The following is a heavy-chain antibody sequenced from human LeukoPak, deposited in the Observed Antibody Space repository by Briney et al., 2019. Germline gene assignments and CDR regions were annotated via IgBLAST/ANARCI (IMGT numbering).Heavy chain of an antibody. CDR1: GYTFTGYY. V-gene: IGHV1-2*02. D-gene: IGHD3-9*01. J-gene: IGHJ6*03. CDR2: INPNSGGT. Sequence: ASVKVSCKASGYTFTGYYMHWVRQAPGQGLEWMGWINPNSGGTNYEQKFQGRVTMTRNTSISTAYMELSSLRSEDTAVYYCARGLRYFDWLLNYYYYMDVWGKGTTVTISS. CDR3: ARGLRYFDWLLNYYYYMDV.